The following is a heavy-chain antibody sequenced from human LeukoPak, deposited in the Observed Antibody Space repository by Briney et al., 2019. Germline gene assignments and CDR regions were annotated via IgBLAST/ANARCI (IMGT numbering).Heavy chain of an antibody. Sequence: GGSLRLSCAASGFTFSSYAMHWVRQAPGKGLEWVAVISYDGSNKYYADSVEGRFTISRDNSKNTLYLQMNSLRAEDTAVYYCAREVGYSSSFDYWGHGTLVTVSS. J-gene: IGHJ4*01. V-gene: IGHV3-30-3*01. CDR2: ISYDGSNK. CDR1: GFTFSSYA. D-gene: IGHD6-13*01. CDR3: AREVGYSSSFDY.